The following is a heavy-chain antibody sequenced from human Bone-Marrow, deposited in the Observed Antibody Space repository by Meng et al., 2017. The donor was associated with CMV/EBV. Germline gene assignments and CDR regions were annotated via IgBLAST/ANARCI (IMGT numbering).Heavy chain of an antibody. Sequence: SRRISCASSGSTFDDYAMHWVRQAPGKGLEWVSSISWNSGSIGYADSVKGRFTISRDNAKNSLYLQMISLRAEDTALYYCAKASSRWSAPLGYYFDYWGQGTLVTVSS. CDR3: AKASSRWSAPLGYYFDY. V-gene: IGHV3-9*01. D-gene: IGHD6-13*01. CDR1: GSTFDDYA. J-gene: IGHJ4*02. CDR2: ISWNSGSI.